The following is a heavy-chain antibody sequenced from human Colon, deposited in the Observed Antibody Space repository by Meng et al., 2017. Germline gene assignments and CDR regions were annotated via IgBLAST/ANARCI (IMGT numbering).Heavy chain of an antibody. D-gene: IGHD1-14*01. CDR1: GFSFTDYG. Sequence: ECGGGLVQTGGSLILSCAASGFSFTDYGMAWVRQAPGKGLEWVALIWYDESKKQYGDSVKGRFTISRDNSKNTLHLEMNNLRAEDTAVYYCARDSRRLDYWGQGTLVTVSS. V-gene: IGHV3-33*01. CDR3: ARDSRRLDY. CDR2: IWYDESKK. J-gene: IGHJ4*02.